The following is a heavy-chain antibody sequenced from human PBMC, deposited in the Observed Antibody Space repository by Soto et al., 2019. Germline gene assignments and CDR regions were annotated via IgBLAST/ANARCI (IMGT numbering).Heavy chain of an antibody. Sequence: GASVKVSCKASGYTFTSYYMHWVRQAPGQGLEWMGIINPSGGSTSYAQKFQGRVTMTRDTSTSTVYMELSSLRSEDTAVYYCARDFHGGSYAGAFDCWGKATMVSGSS. V-gene: IGHV1-46*01. CDR3: ARDFHGGSYAGAFDC. CDR1: GYTFTSYY. J-gene: IGHJ3*01. D-gene: IGHD1-26*01. CDR2: INPSGGST.